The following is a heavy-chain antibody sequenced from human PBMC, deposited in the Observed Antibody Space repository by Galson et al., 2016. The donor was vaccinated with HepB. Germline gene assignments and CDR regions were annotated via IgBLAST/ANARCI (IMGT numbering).Heavy chain of an antibody. Sequence: SLRLSCAASAFTFSNYAMHWVRQAPGKGLEWVAGIWTDGSNKYYGDSVKGRFTISRDNSKNTLYLQMNSLRAEDTAVYYCAKSKGGVWSYYFDYWGQGTLVTVSS. V-gene: IGHV3-33*06. CDR3: AKSKGGVWSYYFDY. J-gene: IGHJ4*02. CDR2: IWTDGSNK. CDR1: AFTFSNYA. D-gene: IGHD6-19*01.